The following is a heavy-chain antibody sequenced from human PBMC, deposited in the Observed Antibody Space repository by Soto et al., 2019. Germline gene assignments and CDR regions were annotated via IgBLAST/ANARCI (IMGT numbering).Heavy chain of an antibody. CDR3: ARDLGYCSGGTCYSVFDY. CDR1: GFTFSHYW. J-gene: IGHJ4*02. D-gene: IGHD2-15*01. CDR2: IKEDGSDK. Sequence: PGGSLRLSCVPSGFTFSHYWMSWVRQAPGKGLEWVAAIKEDGSDKYYVDSVKGRFTVSRDNPKNSLYLQMNSLTAEDTAVYYCARDLGYCSGGTCYSVFDYWGRGTLVTVSS. V-gene: IGHV3-7*01.